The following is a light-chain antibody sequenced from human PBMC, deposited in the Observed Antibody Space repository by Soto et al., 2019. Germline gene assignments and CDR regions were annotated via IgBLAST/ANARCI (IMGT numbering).Light chain of an antibody. V-gene: IGKV3D-20*01. CDR3: QQYGSSPWT. J-gene: IGKJ1*01. CDR2: DAS. Sequence: ENVLTQSPATLSLSPGDRATLSCVASQSISSSYLAWYQQKPGLAPRLLIYDASNRATGIPDRFSGSGSGTDFTLTISRLEPEDFAIYYCQQYGSSPWTFGQGTKVEIK. CDR1: QSISSSY.